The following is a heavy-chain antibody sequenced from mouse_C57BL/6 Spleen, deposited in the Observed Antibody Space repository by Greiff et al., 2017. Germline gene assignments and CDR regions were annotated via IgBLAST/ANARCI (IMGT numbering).Heavy chain of an antibody. J-gene: IGHJ4*01. V-gene: IGHV1-55*01. CDR3: ARYDGYYNYYAMDY. Sequence: VKLVESGAELVKPGASVKMSCKASGYTFTSYWITWVKQRPGQGLEWIGDIYPGSGSTNYNEKFKSKATLTVDTSSSTAYMQLSSLTSEDSAVYYCARYDGYYNYYAMDYWGQGTSVTVSS. D-gene: IGHD2-3*01. CDR2: IYPGSGST. CDR1: GYTFTSYW.